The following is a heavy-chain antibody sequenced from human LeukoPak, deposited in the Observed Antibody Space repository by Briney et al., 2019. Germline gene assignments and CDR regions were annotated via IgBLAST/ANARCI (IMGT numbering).Heavy chain of an antibody. V-gene: IGHV1-24*01. CDR3: ASGPLIAAAGTFDY. D-gene: IGHD6-13*01. CDR2: FDPEDGET. CDR1: GYTLTELS. J-gene: IGHJ4*02. Sequence: ASVKVSCKVSGYTLTELSMHWVRQAPGKGLEWMGGFDPEDGETIYAQKFQGRVTMTEDTSIDTAYMELSSLRSEDTAVYYCASGPLIAAAGTFDYWGQGTLVTVSS.